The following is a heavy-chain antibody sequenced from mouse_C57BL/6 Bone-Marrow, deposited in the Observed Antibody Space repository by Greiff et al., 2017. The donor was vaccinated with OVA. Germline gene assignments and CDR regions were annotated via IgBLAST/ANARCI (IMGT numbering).Heavy chain of an antibody. CDR3: ASYYYGSSERYVDV. Sequence: VQLQQSGAELVRPGSSVTLSCKTSGYTFTSYGINWVKQRPGQGLEWIGYIYIGNGYTEYNEKFKGKATLTSDPSSSTAYMQLSSLTSEDSAIYFGASYYYGSSERYVDVWGTGTTVTVAS. D-gene: IGHD1-1*01. CDR1: GYTFTSYG. CDR2: IYIGNGYT. J-gene: IGHJ1*03. V-gene: IGHV1-58*01.